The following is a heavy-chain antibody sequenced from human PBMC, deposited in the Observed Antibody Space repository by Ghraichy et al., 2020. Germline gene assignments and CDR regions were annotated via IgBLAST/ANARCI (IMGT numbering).Heavy chain of an antibody. CDR3: ARDQSLYCSSTRCPYYYAMDV. CDR2: INPSGGKT. D-gene: IGHD2-2*01. J-gene: IGHJ6*02. CDR1: GYTFTSYY. Sequence: ASVKVSCKASGYTFTSYYMHWVRQAPGQGLEWMGIINPSGGKTSYAQKFQGRVTMTRDTSTSTVYMELSSLRSEDTAVYYCARDQSLYCSSTRCPYYYAMDVWGQGTTVTVSS. V-gene: IGHV1-46*01.